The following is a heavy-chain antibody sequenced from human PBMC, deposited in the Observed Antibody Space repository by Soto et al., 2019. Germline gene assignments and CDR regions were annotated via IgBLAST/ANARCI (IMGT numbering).Heavy chain of an antibody. CDR1: GFTFSSYG. V-gene: IGHV3-30*18. CDR2: ISFDGINK. Sequence: QVQLVESGGGVVQPGRSLILSCAASGFTFSSYGTHWVRQAPGKGLEWVAVISFDGINKYYADSVKGRFTISRDNSKNTLYLQMDSLRAEDTAVYYCAKGREQQLVCIGMDVWGQGTTVTVCS. CDR3: AKGREQQLVCIGMDV. D-gene: IGHD6-13*01. J-gene: IGHJ6*02.